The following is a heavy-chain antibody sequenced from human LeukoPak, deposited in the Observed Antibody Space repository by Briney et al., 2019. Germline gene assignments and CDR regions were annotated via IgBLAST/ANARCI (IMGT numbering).Heavy chain of an antibody. D-gene: IGHD2-15*01. J-gene: IGHJ5*02. Sequence: SETLSLTCTVSGGSISSYYWSWIRQPPGKGLEWIGYIYYSGSTNYNPSLKSRVTISVDTSKNQFSLKLSSVTAADTAVYYCANYCSGGSCYGWFDPWGQGTLVTVSS. CDR3: ANYCSGGSCYGWFDP. CDR1: GGSISSYY. V-gene: IGHV4-59*12. CDR2: IYYSGST.